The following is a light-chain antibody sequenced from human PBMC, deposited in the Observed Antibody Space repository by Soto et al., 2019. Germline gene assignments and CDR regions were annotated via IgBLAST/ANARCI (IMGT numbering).Light chain of an antibody. J-gene: IGKJ2*01. CDR3: QQYHTYPYT. CDR1: RGITNY. CDR2: STS. Sequence: DIQMTQSPSSLSASVGDRVTITCRASRGITNYLAWFQHRPGRAPQSLIYSTSNLQSGVPSRFSGSGFGTHFTLTISSLQPEDSATYYCQQYHTYPYTFGQGTKLEIK. V-gene: IGKV1-16*01.